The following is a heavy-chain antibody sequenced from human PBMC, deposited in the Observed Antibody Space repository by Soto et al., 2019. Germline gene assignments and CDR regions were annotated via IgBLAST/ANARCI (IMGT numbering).Heavy chain of an antibody. J-gene: IGHJ4*02. V-gene: IGHV4-34*01. CDR2: INNSGST. D-gene: IGHD4-17*01. CDR1: GGSFSGYY. CDR3: ARGHYGGNYGY. Sequence: ETLPRTCAVYGGSFSGYYWSWIRQPPGKGLEWIGEINNSGSTNYNPSLKSRVTISVDTSKNQFSLKLSSVTAADTAVYYCARGHYGGNYGYWGQGTMVTVS.